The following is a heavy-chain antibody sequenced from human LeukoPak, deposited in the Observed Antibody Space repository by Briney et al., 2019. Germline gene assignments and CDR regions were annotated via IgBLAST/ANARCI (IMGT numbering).Heavy chain of an antibody. Sequence: SVKVSCKASGGTFSSYAISWVRQAPGQGLEWMGRIIPIFGTANYAQKFQGRVTMTTDTSTSTVYMELSSLRSEDTAIYYCARDVPHNCFDPWGQGTLVTVSP. CDR2: IIPIFGTA. CDR1: GGTFSSYA. CDR3: ARDVPHNCFDP. V-gene: IGHV1-69*05. J-gene: IGHJ5*02.